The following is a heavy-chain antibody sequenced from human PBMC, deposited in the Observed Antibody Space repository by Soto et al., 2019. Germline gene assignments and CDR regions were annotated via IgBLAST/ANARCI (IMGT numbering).Heavy chain of an antibody. J-gene: IGHJ6*02. CDR3: AKNLGSSSDVYYYYGMDV. CDR1: GFTFDDYT. Sequence: PGGSLRLSCAASGFTFDDYTMHWVRQAPGKGLEWVSLISWDGGSTYYADSVKGRFTISRDNSKNFLYLQMNSLRTEDTALYYCAKNLGSSSDVYYYYGMDVWGQGTTVTVSS. D-gene: IGHD6-6*01. CDR2: ISWDGGST. V-gene: IGHV3-43*01.